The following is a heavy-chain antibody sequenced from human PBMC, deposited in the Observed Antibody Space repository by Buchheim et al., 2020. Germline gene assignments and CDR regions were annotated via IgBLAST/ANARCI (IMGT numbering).Heavy chain of an antibody. J-gene: IGHJ6*02. Sequence: EVQLVESGGGLIQPGGSLRLSCAASGFTFSNYEMNWVRQAPGQGLEWVSYISSSGSTIYYADSVKGRFTISRDNAKNSLYLQMNSLRAEDTAVYYCARGNRYDILTGDYYYYGMDVWGQGTT. CDR1: GFTFSNYE. CDR3: ARGNRYDILTGDYYYYGMDV. D-gene: IGHD3-9*01. V-gene: IGHV3-48*03. CDR2: ISSSGSTI.